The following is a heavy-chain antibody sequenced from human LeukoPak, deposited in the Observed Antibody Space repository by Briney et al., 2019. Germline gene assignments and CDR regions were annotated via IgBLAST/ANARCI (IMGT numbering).Heavy chain of an antibody. J-gene: IGHJ4*02. D-gene: IGHD4-17*01. Sequence: GASVKVSCKASGGTFSSYAISWVRQAPGQGLEWMGRIIPILGIANYAQKFQGRVTITANKSTSTAYMELGSLRSEDTAVYYCARMTTVTNIDYWGQGALVTVSS. V-gene: IGHV1-69*04. CDR2: IIPILGIA. CDR1: GGTFSSYA. CDR3: ARMTTVTNIDY.